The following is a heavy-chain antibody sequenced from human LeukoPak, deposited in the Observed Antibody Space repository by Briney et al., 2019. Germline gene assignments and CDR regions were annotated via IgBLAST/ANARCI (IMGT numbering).Heavy chain of an antibody. CDR2: ITSGSSYI. Sequence: GGSLRLSCAASGFTFSSYNMNWVRQAPGKGLEWVSSITSGSSYIYCADSVKGRFTISRDNAKNSLYLQMNSLRAEDTAVYYCARSYVRWPLGYWGQGTLVTVSS. J-gene: IGHJ4*02. D-gene: IGHD4-23*01. CDR1: GFTFSSYN. V-gene: IGHV3-21*01. CDR3: ARSYVRWPLGY.